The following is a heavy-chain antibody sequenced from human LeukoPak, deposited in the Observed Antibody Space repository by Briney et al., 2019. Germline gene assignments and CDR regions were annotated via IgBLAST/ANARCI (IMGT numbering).Heavy chain of an antibody. D-gene: IGHD3-3*01. CDR1: GGSISSYY. CDR3: ARKYYDFWSGSFAFDI. J-gene: IGHJ3*02. CDR2: TYTSGST. V-gene: IGHV4-4*07. Sequence: SETLSLTCTFSGGSISSYYWSWIRQPAGKGLEWIGRTYTSGSTNYNPSLKSRVTMSVDTSKNQFSLKLSSVTAADTAVYYCARKYYDFWSGSFAFDIWGQGTMVTVSS.